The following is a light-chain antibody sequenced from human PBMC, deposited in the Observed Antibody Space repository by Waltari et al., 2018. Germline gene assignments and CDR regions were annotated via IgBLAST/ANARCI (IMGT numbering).Light chain of an antibody. CDR3: QHYESLPVT. Sequence: EIVLTQSPGTLSLSPGERAPLSCRANQSISKYLAWYQQKPGQVPSLLIYQASSRAAGVPDRFSGSGSGTDFSLSISRLEPEDFAVYYCQHYESLPVTFGQGTKVEIK. CDR2: QAS. V-gene: IGKV3-20*01. CDR1: QSISKY. J-gene: IGKJ1*01.